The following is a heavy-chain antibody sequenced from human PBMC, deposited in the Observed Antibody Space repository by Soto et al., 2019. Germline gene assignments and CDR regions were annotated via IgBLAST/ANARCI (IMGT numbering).Heavy chain of an antibody. J-gene: IGHJ5*02. CDR2: IYTSGST. Sequence: PSETLSLTCTVSGGSISSDYWSWIRQPAGKGLEWIGRIYTSGSTNYNPSLKSRVTMSVDTSKNQFSLKLSSVTAADTAVYYCARERLENWNSPRTAHNWFDPWGQGTLVTVSS. V-gene: IGHV4-4*07. D-gene: IGHD1-7*01. CDR1: GGSISSDY. CDR3: ARERLENWNSPRTAHNWFDP.